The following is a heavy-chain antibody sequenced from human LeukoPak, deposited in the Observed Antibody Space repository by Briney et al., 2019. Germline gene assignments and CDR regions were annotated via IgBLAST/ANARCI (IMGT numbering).Heavy chain of an antibody. CDR1: GFTFSNYA. D-gene: IGHD2-2*01. V-gene: IGHV3-23*01. J-gene: IGHJ4*02. CDR3: AKEAQGCSITSCYFDS. CDR2: ISGSGGNT. Sequence: PGGSLRLSCAASGFTFSNYAMRWVRQAPGKGLEWVSAISGSGGNTYYADSAKGRFTISRDNSKNTLFLQMNSLRAEDTAVYYCAKEAQGCSITSCYFDSWGQGTLVTVSS.